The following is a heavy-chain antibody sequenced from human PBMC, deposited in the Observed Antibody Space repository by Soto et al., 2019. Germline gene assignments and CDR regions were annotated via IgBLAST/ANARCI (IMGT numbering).Heavy chain of an antibody. J-gene: IGHJ6*02. CDR3: AGTPTTVYAMDV. D-gene: IGHD4-17*01. CDR2: IYYSGST. V-gene: IGHV4-59*13. Sequence: PSETLSLTCRVSGDSINGYYWSWIRQPPGKGLEWIGYIYYSGSTNYNPSLNSRATISLDPSKSQFSLKLTSVTAADTAVYYCAGTPTTVYAMDVWGQGTTVTVSS. CDR1: GDSINGYY.